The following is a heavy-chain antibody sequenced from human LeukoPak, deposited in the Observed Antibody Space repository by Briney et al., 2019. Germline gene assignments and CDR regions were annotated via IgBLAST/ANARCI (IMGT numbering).Heavy chain of an antibody. D-gene: IGHD3-16*02. V-gene: IGHV3-21*01. Sequence: GGSLRLSCAASPLTFSSYSLNWVRQAPGKGLEWVASITTSSRYIYYADSVKGRFTISRDNAKNSLYLQMNSLRAEDTAVYYCARDSHDYVWGSYRLRSAFDIWGQGTMVTVSS. CDR1: PLTFSSYS. CDR3: ARDSHDYVWGSYRLRSAFDI. J-gene: IGHJ3*02. CDR2: ITTSSRYI.